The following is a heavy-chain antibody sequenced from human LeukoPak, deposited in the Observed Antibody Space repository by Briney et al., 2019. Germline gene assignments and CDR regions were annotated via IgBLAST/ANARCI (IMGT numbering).Heavy chain of an antibody. CDR1: GFTFSSYG. V-gene: IGHV3-30*18. D-gene: IGHD3-22*01. J-gene: IGHJ4*02. Sequence: GGSLRLSCAASGFTFSSYGMHWVRQAPGKGLEWVAVISYDGSNKYYADSVKGRFTISRDNSKNTLYLQMNSLRAEDTAVYYCAKDHYYDSSGYLDYWGQGTLVTVSS. CDR3: AKDHYYDSSGYLDY. CDR2: ISYDGSNK.